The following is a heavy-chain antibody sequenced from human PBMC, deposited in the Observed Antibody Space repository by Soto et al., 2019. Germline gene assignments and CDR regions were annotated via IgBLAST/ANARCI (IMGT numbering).Heavy chain of an antibody. CDR3: AREGDDYGDYKRAFDI. CDR1: GFTFRSYS. Sequence: EVQLVESGGGLVKPGGSLRLSCEASGFTFRSYSMNWVRQAPGKGLAWVSSISTTSSYIYYGDSVKGRFTISRDNAKNSLFLQMNSLTAEDTAIYYCAREGDDYGDYKRAFDIWGQGTTVTVSS. V-gene: IGHV3-21*01. J-gene: IGHJ3*02. D-gene: IGHD4-17*01. CDR2: ISTTSSYI.